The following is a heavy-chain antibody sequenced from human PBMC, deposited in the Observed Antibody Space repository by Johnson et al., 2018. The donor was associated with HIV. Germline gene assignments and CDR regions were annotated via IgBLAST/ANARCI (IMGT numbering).Heavy chain of an antibody. J-gene: IGHJ3*02. CDR2: IKEDGSEK. V-gene: IGHV3-7*02. CDR3: ATSTASDALDI. Sequence: EVQLVESGGGLVQPGGSLRLSCAASGFTFRSNWMNWVRQAPGKGLEWVANIKEDGSEKYYVDSVRGRFTISRDNSKNTLYLQMNSLRAEDTAVYYCATSTASDALDIWGQGTMVTVSS. D-gene: IGHD1-1*01. CDR1: GFTFRSNW.